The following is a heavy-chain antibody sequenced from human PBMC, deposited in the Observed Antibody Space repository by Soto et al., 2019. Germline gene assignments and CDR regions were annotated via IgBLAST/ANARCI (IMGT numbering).Heavy chain of an antibody. CDR1: GGSISSGGYY. CDR3: ARGRVVQLWSPRHNWFDP. J-gene: IGHJ5*02. D-gene: IGHD5-18*01. Sequence: SETLSLTCTVSGGSISSGGYYWSWIRQHPGKGLEWIGYIYYSGSTNYNPSLKSRVTISVDTSKNQFSLKLSSVTAADTAVYYCARGRVVQLWSPRHNWFDPWGQGTLVTVSS. CDR2: IYYSGST. V-gene: IGHV4-31*03.